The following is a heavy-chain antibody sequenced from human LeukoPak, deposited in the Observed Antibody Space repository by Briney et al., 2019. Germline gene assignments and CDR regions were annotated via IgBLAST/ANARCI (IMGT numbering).Heavy chain of an antibody. D-gene: IGHD3-22*01. Sequence: GGSLRLSCAASGFTVSSKYMSWVRQAPGKGLEWVTTLYSNGNTYYADSVKGRFTISRDNSKNTLSLQMNSLRAEDTAVYYCARDYYDGSAYYSYYEYWGQGTLVTVSS. CDR1: GFTVSSKY. J-gene: IGHJ4*02. CDR3: ARDYYDGSAYYSYYEY. V-gene: IGHV3-53*01. CDR2: LYSNGNT.